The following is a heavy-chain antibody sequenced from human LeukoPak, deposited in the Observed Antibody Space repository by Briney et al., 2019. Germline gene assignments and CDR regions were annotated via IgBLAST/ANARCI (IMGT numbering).Heavy chain of an antibody. CDR1: GFTFSSNW. V-gene: IGHV3-74*01. D-gene: IGHD3-10*01. J-gene: IGHJ4*02. Sequence: GGSLRLSCAASGFTFSSNWMHWVRQAPGKGLVWVSRINEDGSTTNYADSVKGRSTIFRDNAKNTLYLQMNSLRAEDTAVYYCARGRRLLWFGSDYWGQGTLVTVSS. CDR2: INEDGSTT. CDR3: ARGRRLLWFGSDY.